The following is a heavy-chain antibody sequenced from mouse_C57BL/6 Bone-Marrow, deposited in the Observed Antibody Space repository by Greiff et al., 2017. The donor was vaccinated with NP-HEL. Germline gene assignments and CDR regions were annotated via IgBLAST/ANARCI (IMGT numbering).Heavy chain of an antibody. Sequence: VESGGDLVKPGGSLKLSCAASGFTFSSYGMSWVRQTPDKRLEWVATISSGGSYTYYPDSVKGRFTISRDNAKNTLYLQMSSLKSEDTAMYYCARDLDYYAMDYWGQGTSVTVSS. J-gene: IGHJ4*01. V-gene: IGHV5-6*01. CDR1: GFTFSSYG. CDR2: ISSGGSYT. CDR3: ARDLDYYAMDY.